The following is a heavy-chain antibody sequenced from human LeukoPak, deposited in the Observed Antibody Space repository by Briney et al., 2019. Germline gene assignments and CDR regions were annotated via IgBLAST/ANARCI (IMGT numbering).Heavy chain of an antibody. CDR3: AKAGAYSSSWYAGDYFDY. D-gene: IGHD6-13*01. V-gene: IGHV3-23*01. CDR2: ISGSGGST. Sequence: SGGSLRLSCAASGFTFSSYAMSWVRQAPGKGLEWVSAISGSGGSTYYADSVKGRFTISRDNSKNTLYLQMNSLRAEDTAVYYCAKAGAYSSSWYAGDYFDYWGQGTLVTVSS. J-gene: IGHJ4*02. CDR1: GFTFSSYA.